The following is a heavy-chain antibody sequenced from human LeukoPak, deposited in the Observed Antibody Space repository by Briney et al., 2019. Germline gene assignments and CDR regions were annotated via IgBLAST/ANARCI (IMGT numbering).Heavy chain of an antibody. V-gene: IGHV3-48*01. D-gene: IGHD2/OR15-2a*01. CDR1: GFTFSDYS. CDR3: TNFKPPAPDALDV. CDR2: ISGSGTI. Sequence: GGSLRLSCAASGFTFSDYSMNWVRQAPGKGLGWISYISGSGTIYYADSVKGRFTISRDNAQRLVYLQMNSLRAEDTAVYYCTNFKPPAPDALDVWGQGTLITVSS. J-gene: IGHJ3*01.